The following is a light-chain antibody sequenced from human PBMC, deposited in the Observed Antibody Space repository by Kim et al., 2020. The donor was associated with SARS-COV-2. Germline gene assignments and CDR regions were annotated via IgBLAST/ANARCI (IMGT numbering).Light chain of an antibody. J-gene: IGKJ5*01. V-gene: IGKV1-17*01. CDR1: QDIRND. CDR3: LQHNTYPIT. Sequence: ASVGDRVTLTCRSSQDIRNDLGWYQQNPGGAPKRLIYGASSLQSGVPSRFSGSGSGTEFTLTIISLQPEDFATYFCLQHNTYPITFGQGTRLEIK. CDR2: GAS.